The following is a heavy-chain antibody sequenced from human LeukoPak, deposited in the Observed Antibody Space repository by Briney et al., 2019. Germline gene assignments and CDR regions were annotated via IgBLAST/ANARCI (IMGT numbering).Heavy chain of an antibody. CDR3: AADRLGYYDSSGYYYGWFDP. J-gene: IGHJ5*02. CDR1: GFTFTSSA. D-gene: IGHD3-22*01. Sequence: SVKVSCKASGFTFTSSAMQWVRQARGQRLEWIGWIVVGSGNTNYAQKFQERVTITRDMSTSTAYMELSSLRSEDTAVYYCAADRLGYYDSSGYYYGWFDPWGQGPLVTVSS. CDR2: IVVGSGNT. V-gene: IGHV1-58*02.